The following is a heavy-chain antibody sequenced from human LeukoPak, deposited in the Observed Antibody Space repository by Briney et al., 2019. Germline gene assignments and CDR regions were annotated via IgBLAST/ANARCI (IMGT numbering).Heavy chain of an antibody. D-gene: IGHD6-13*01. CDR3: ARREQQLAHNWFDP. Sequence: SETLSLTCTVSGGSISSSSYYWGWIRQPPGKGLEWIGSIYYSGSTYYNPSLKSRVTISVDTSKNQFSLKLSSVTAADTAVYYCARREQQLAHNWFDPWGQGTLVTVSS. J-gene: IGHJ5*02. CDR2: IYYSGST. V-gene: IGHV4-39*01. CDR1: GGSISSSSYY.